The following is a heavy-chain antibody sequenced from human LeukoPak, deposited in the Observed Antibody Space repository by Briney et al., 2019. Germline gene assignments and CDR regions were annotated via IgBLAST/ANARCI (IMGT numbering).Heavy chain of an antibody. CDR3: AELGIAMIGGV. CDR2: ISSSGSTI. CDR1: GFTFSSYE. J-gene: IGHJ6*04. Sequence: GGSLRLPCAASGFTFSSYEMNWVRQAPGKGLEWVSYISSSGSTIYYADSVKGRFTISRDNAKNSLYLQMNSLRAEDTAVYYCAELGIAMIGGVWGKGTTVTISS. D-gene: IGHD3-10*02. V-gene: IGHV3-48*03.